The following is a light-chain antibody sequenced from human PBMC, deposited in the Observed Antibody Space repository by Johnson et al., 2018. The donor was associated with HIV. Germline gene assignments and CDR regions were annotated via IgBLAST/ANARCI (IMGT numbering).Light chain of an antibody. J-gene: IGLJ1*01. CDR2: NNS. V-gene: IGLV1-51*01. CDR1: RSNIGNNY. Sequence: QSILTQPPSVSAAPGQKVTISCSGSRSNIGNNYVSWYQQLPGTAPKLLISNNSKRPSGIPDRFSGSKSGTSATLGITGLQTGDEADYYCGTWDSSLSAGVCGTGTKVTVL. CDR3: GTWDSSLSAGV.